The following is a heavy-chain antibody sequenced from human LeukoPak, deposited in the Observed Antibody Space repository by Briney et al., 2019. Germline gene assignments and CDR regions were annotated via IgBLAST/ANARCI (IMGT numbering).Heavy chain of an antibody. CDR1: GFTFSSYS. CDR2: ISGSSSYI. V-gene: IGHV3-21*01. D-gene: IGHD3-9*01. CDR3: ARVDYDILTGYYIYAFDI. J-gene: IGHJ3*02. Sequence: GGSLRLSCAASGFTFSSYSMNWVRHAPGRGLGWVSSISGSSSYIYYADSVKGRFTISRDNAKNSLYLQMNSLRAEDTAVYYCARVDYDILTGYYIYAFDIWGQGTMVTVSS.